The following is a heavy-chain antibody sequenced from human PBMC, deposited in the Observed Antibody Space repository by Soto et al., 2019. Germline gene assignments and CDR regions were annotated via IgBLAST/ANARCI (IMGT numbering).Heavy chain of an antibody. CDR1: GGSISRGDYY. CDR2: IYSSGTT. Sequence: PSETLSLTCTVSGGSISRGDYYWTWIRQHPDKGLEWIGYIYSSGTTYYNPSLKSRVTLSRDTSKNHFSLRLTSVTAADTAVYYGARDDSGAGGVDYWGQGTLVTVSS. CDR3: ARDDSGAGGVDY. D-gene: IGHD4-17*01. J-gene: IGHJ4*02. V-gene: IGHV4-31*03.